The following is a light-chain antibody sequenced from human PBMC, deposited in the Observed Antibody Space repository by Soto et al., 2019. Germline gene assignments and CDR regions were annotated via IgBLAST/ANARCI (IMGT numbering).Light chain of an antibody. Sequence: IQLTQSPSSRSASLGDRVTITCRASQGISSYLAWYQQKPGKAPKLLIYAASTLQSGVPSRFSGSGSGTDFTLTISSLQPEDFATYYCQQLNSYPPGLTFGGGTKVDIK. CDR2: AAS. CDR1: QGISSY. CDR3: QQLNSYPPGLT. V-gene: IGKV1-9*01. J-gene: IGKJ4*01.